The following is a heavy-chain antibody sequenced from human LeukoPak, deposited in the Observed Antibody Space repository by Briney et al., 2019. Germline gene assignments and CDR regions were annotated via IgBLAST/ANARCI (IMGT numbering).Heavy chain of an antibody. CDR3: ARDLFGYDFWSGYSGYFDY. V-gene: IGHV1-2*02. Sequence: GASVKVSCKASGYTFTGYYMHWVRQAPGQGLEWMGWINPNSGGTNYAQKFQGRVTMTRDKSISTACMELSRLRSDDTAVYYCARDLFGYDFWSGYSGYFDYWGQGTLVTVSS. CDR2: INPNSGGT. CDR1: GYTFTGYY. J-gene: IGHJ4*02. D-gene: IGHD3-3*01.